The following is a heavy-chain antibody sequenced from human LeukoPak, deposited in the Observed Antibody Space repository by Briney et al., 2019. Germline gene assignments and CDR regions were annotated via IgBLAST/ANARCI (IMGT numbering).Heavy chain of an antibody. CDR1: GFSFSSYG. Sequence: GGSLRLSCAASGFSFSSYGMHWVRQAPGKGLEWVAVISHEGSNKHYADPVKGRFTISRDTSKNTLYLQMTSLRGEDTAVYYCAKDYLGASHTFDIWGQGTMVTVSS. CDR2: ISHEGSNK. J-gene: IGHJ3*02. D-gene: IGHD1-26*01. CDR3: AKDYLGASHTFDI. V-gene: IGHV3-30*18.